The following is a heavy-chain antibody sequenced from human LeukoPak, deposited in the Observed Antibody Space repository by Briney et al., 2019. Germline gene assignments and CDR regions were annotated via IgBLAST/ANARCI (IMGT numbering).Heavy chain of an antibody. CDR1: GYTFTGYY. D-gene: IGHD4-23*01. CDR3: ARQPLAPGGFDY. V-gene: IGHV1-46*01. Sequence: ASVKVSCKASGYTFTGYYMHWVRQAPGQGLEWMGIINPSGGSTSYAQKFQGRVTMTRDTSTSTVYMELSSLRSEDTAVYYCARQPLAPGGFDYWGQGTLVTVSS. CDR2: INPSGGST. J-gene: IGHJ4*02.